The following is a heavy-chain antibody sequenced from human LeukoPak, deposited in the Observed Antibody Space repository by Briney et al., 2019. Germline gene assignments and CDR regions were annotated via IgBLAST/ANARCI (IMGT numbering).Heavy chain of an antibody. CDR3: IAKLEFSRSSLSVYNLFGH. J-gene: IGHJ5*02. V-gene: IGHV1-24*01. CDR2: FDPEDGKT. CDR1: GYTLTELS. Sequence: ASVKVSCKVSGYTLTELSIHWVRQAPGKGLEWMGGFDPEDGKTIYSQKFQGRVTMTEDTSTATAYMALRSLRSEDTAVYCCIAKLEFSRSSLSVYNLFGHWGQGTLVTVSS. D-gene: IGHD6-6*01.